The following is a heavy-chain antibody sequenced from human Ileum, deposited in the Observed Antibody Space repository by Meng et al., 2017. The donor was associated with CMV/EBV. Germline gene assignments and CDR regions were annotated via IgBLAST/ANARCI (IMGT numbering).Heavy chain of an antibody. CDR3: ARVAYGDNSGDFFDL. CDR2: IYYTESY. D-gene: IGHD4-17*01. CDR1: GASISSPDYA. Sequence: SGASISSPDYAWTWIRQSPGTGLEWIGFIYYTESYLSNPSLRNRVDLSIDTAKNQFSLTVTSVTDVDTAVYFCARVAYGDNSGDFFDLWGQGTLVTVSS. J-gene: IGHJ5*02. V-gene: IGHV4-30-4*08.